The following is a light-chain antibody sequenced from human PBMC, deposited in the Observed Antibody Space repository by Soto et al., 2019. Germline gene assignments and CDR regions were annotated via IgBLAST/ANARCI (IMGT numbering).Light chain of an antibody. J-gene: IGKJ1*01. CDR2: FAS. CDR3: QQTYTSPVT. CDR1: QGISAY. Sequence: DIQMTQSPSSLSASNGDRVFITCRASQGISAYLNWYQQKPGKAPKLLVYFASTLQSGVPSRFRGSGSGTEFTLSISSLQPGDFATYYCQQTYTSPVTFGQGTKVEIK. V-gene: IGKV1-39*01.